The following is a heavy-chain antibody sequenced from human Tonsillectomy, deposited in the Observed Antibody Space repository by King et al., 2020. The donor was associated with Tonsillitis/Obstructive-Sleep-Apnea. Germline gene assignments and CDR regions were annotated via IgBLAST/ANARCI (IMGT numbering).Heavy chain of an antibody. V-gene: IGHV3-72*01. CDR3: ARRPRVTPYWYFYL. CDR1: GFTLSDHY. D-gene: IGHD3-10*01. CDR2: STNKANSYTT. J-gene: IGHJ2*01. Sequence: VQLVESGGGLVQPGGSLRLSCAASGFTLSDHYMDWVRQAPGKGLEWVGRSTNKANSYTTECATSVKGRFTISRDDSKNSLYLQMNSLKTEDTALYYCARRPRVTPYWYFYLWGRGTLVTVSS.